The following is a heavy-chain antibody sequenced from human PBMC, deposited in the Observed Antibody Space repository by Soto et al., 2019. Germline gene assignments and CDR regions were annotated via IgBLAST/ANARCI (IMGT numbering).Heavy chain of an antibody. Sequence: QVQLVQSGAEVKKPGSSVKVSCKASGGTFSSYAISWVRQAPGQGLEWMGGIIPIFGTANYAQKFQGRVTITADESTSTAYMELSSLRSEDTAVYYCARDTSGSSGWYGPWAFDPGGQGTLVTVSS. J-gene: IGHJ5*02. D-gene: IGHD6-19*01. CDR2: IIPIFGTA. CDR1: GGTFSSYA. CDR3: ARDTSGSSGWYGPWAFDP. V-gene: IGHV1-69*01.